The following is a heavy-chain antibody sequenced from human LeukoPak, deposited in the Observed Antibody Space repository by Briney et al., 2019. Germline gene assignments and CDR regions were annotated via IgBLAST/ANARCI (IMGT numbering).Heavy chain of an antibody. Sequence: PSETLSLTCTVSGGSISSYYWSWIRQPPGKGLEWIGYIYYSGSTNYNPSLKSRVTISVDTSKNQFSLKLSSVTAADTAVYYCARRKITMVRGVTGAFDIWGQGTMVTVSS. J-gene: IGHJ3*02. D-gene: IGHD3-10*01. CDR3: ARRKITMVRGVTGAFDI. V-gene: IGHV4-59*08. CDR2: IYYSGST. CDR1: GGSISSYY.